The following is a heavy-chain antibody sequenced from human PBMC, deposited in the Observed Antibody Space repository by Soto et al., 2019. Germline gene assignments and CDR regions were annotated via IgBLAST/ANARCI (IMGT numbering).Heavy chain of an antibody. D-gene: IGHD1-26*01. J-gene: IGHJ4*02. V-gene: IGHV3-7*01. Sequence: EVQLVESGGRLVQPGGSLRLSCAASGFMFSAYWMSWVRQDPGKGLEWVATISGGASDKFYVDSVKGRFTISRDDSKNTLNLQMNSLRDEDTAVYYWVREDWDRFDSWGQGTRVTVSS. CDR3: VREDWDRFDS. CDR1: GFMFSAYW. CDR2: ISGGASDK.